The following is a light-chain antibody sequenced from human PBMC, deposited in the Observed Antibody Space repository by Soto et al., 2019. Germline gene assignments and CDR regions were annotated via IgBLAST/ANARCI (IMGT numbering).Light chain of an antibody. CDR3: SSYTTTTTVI. Sequence: QSALTQPASVSGSPGQSITLSCTGTSRDIGNYNYVSWYQHHPGKAPKLIIYEVTDRPSGVSNRFSASKSGNTASLTISGLQAEDEADYYCSSYTTTTTVIFGGGTKVTVL. V-gene: IGLV2-14*01. CDR1: SRDIGNYNY. CDR2: EVT. J-gene: IGLJ2*01.